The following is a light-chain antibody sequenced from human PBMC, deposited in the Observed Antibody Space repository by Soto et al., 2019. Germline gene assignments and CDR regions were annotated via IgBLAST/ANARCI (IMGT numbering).Light chain of an antibody. CDR3: QQYNSYGT. J-gene: IGKJ2*01. Sequence: DIQMTQSPSTLSASVGDRVTITCRASQSISSWLAWYQQKPGKAPKLLIYKASSLESGVPSRFSGSGSGTEFSLTISSLQPDDSATYYCQQYNSYGTFGQGTKLEIK. V-gene: IGKV1-5*03. CDR1: QSISSW. CDR2: KAS.